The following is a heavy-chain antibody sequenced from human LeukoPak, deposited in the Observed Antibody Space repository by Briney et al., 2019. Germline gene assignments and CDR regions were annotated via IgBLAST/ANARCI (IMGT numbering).Heavy chain of an antibody. V-gene: IGHV3-48*03. D-gene: IGHD2-2*03. CDR2: ISSSGSTI. Sequence: PGGSLRLSCAASGFTFSSYEMNWVRQAPGKGLEWVSYISSSGSTIYYADSVKGRFTISRDNAKNSLYLQMNSLRAEDTAVYYCARELDIVVVPTGPFDYWGQGTLVTVSS. J-gene: IGHJ4*02. CDR3: ARELDIVVVPTGPFDY. CDR1: GFTFSSYE.